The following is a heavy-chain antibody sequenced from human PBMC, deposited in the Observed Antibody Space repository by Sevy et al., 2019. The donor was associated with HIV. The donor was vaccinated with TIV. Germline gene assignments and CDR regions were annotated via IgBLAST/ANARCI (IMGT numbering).Heavy chain of an antibody. CDR2: ISSSSSYI. CDR3: ARDLPLRWTPRGAFDI. Sequence: GGFLRLSCAASGFTFSSYSMNWVRQAPGKGLEWVSSISSSSSYIYYADSVKGRFTISRDNAKNSMYLQMNSLRAEDTTVYYCARDLPLRWTPRGAFDIWGQGTMVTVSS. CDR1: GFTFSSYS. D-gene: IGHD4-17*01. V-gene: IGHV3-21*01. J-gene: IGHJ3*02.